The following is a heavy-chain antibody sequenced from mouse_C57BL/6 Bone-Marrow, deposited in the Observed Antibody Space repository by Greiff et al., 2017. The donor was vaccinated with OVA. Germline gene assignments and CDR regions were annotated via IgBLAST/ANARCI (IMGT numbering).Heavy chain of an antibody. D-gene: IGHD2-1*01. CDR2: INPSSGYT. Sequence: VQLQQSGAELAKPGASVKLSCKASGYTFTSYWMHWVKQRPGQGLEWIGYINPSSGYTKYNQKFKDKTTLTADKSSSTAYMQLSILTYGDSAVYSCACYCGNCGYYFDYWGQGTTLTVSS. V-gene: IGHV1-7*01. CDR1: GYTFTSYW. J-gene: IGHJ2*01. CDR3: ACYCGNCGYYFDY.